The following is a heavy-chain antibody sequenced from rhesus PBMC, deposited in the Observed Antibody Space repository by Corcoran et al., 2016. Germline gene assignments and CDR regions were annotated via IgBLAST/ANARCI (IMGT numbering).Heavy chain of an antibody. CDR1: GYSFTSYW. Sequence: EVQLVQSGAEVKRPGESLKISCKTSGYSFTSYWISWVRQMPGKGLGWMRAIYPSDSDTRYSPSFQGQVPITANKSNSTAYLQWSSLKASDTATYYCAKESIAAAAYYYGLDSWGQGVVVTVSS. D-gene: IGHD6-25*01. CDR2: IYPSDSDT. V-gene: IGHV5-2*01. CDR3: AKESIAAAAYYYGLDS. J-gene: IGHJ6*01.